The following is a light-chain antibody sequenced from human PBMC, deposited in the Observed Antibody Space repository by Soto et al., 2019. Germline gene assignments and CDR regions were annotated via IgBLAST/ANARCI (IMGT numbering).Light chain of an antibody. V-gene: IGLV2-14*01. CDR1: SSDVGGYNY. CDR2: EVS. CDR3: SSSTGYSTVV. Sequence: QSVLTQPASVSGSPGQSITISCTGTSSDVGGYNYVSWYQQHPGKAPKLMIYEVSNRPSGVSNRFSGSKSANTASLTISGVQAEDEADYYCSSSTGYSTVVFGGGTKLPVL. J-gene: IGLJ2*01.